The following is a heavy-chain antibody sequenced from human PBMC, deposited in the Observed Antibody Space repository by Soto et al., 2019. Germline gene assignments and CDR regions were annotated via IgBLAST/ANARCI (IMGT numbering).Heavy chain of an antibody. CDR1: GYTLTNYA. Sequence: QVQLVQSAAEVKKPGASVKVSCKASGYTLTNYAISWVRQAPGQGPEWMGWINTYNGNSNYAQKFKGRVTMTTDTSTNTAYMELRSLTSDDTAVYYCARDCTCGSCFCIYWGQGTLVTVSS. V-gene: IGHV1-18*01. J-gene: IGHJ4*02. D-gene: IGHD2-15*01. CDR3: ARDCTCGSCFCIY. CDR2: INTYNGNS.